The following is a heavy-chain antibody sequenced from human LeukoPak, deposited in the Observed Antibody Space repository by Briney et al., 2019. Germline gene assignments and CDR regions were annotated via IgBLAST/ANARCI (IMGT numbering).Heavy chain of an antibody. J-gene: IGHJ3*02. CDR2: ISSSGSII. V-gene: IGHV3-48*03. CDR3: AREDSGYDNNAFDI. CDR1: GFTFSSYE. Sequence: GGSLRHSCAASGFTFSSYEMNWVRQAPGKGLEWVSYISSSGSIIYYAESVKGRFTISRDNAKNSLYLQMNSLRAEDTAVYYCAREDSGYDNNAFDIWGQGTMVTVSS. D-gene: IGHD5-12*01.